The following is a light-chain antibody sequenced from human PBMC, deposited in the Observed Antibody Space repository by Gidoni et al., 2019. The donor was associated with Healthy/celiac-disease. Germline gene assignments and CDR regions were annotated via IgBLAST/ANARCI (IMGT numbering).Light chain of an antibody. CDR2: LGS. CDR1: QSLLHSNGYNY. CDR3: MQALQTPPT. J-gene: IGKJ2*01. Sequence: DIVMNQSPPSLPVTHGEPASISCRSSQSLLHSNGYNYLDWYLQKPGQSPQLLIYLGSNRASGVPDRFSGSGSGTDFTLKISRVEAEDVGVYYCMQALQTPPTFGQGTKLEIK. V-gene: IGKV2-28*01.